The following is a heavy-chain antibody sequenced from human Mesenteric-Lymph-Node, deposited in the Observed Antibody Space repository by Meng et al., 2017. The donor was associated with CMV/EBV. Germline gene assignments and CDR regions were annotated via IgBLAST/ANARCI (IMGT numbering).Heavy chain of an antibody. Sequence: GESLKISCAASGFAFSSYAMNWVRQAPGKGLEWVSAISSDESSTNYADSVKGRFTISRDNAKKTLYLQMNSLRAEDTAVYYCALADFWSGYYTLWGQGTLVTVSS. CDR3: ALADFWSGYYTL. CDR1: GFAFSSYA. D-gene: IGHD3-3*01. J-gene: IGHJ4*02. CDR2: ISSDESST. V-gene: IGHV3-74*01.